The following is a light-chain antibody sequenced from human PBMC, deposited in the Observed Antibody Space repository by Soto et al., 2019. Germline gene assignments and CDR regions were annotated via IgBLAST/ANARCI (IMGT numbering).Light chain of an antibody. V-gene: IGKV3-20*01. CDR1: QSVKSSY. Sequence: EIVLTQSPGTLSLSPGERATLPCRASQSVKSSYLAWYQHKPGQAPRLLIYGTSSRATGIPVRFSGSGSGTDFTLTISRLEPEDFVVYYCQHFSNSPSITFGQGTRLEIK. J-gene: IGKJ5*01. CDR2: GTS. CDR3: QHFSNSPSIT.